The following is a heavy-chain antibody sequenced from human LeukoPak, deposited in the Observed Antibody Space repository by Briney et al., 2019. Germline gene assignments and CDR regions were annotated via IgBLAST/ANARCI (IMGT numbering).Heavy chain of an antibody. D-gene: IGHD5-12*01. Sequence: GGSLRLSCAASGFTFSSYAMHWVRRAPGKGLEWVAVISYDGSNKYYADSVKGRFTISRDNSKNTLYLQMNSLRAEDTAVYYCAKSYVEMATHSAFDIWGQGTMVTVSS. CDR1: GFTFSSYA. V-gene: IGHV3-30-3*02. CDR3: AKSYVEMATHSAFDI. J-gene: IGHJ3*02. CDR2: ISYDGSNK.